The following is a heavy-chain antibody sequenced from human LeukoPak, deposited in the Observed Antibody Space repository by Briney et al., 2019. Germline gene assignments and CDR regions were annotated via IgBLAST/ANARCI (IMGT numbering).Heavy chain of an antibody. Sequence: SETLSLTCTVSGGSISSSSYYWGWLRQPPGKGLEWVGTIYHSGSTYYNPSLKSRVTVSVDTSKNQFSLKLSSVTAADTAVYYCARRRLAASALDYWGQGTLVTVSS. CDR2: IYHSGST. V-gene: IGHV4-39*01. CDR1: GGSISSSSYY. CDR3: ARRRLAASALDY. D-gene: IGHD6-13*01. J-gene: IGHJ4*02.